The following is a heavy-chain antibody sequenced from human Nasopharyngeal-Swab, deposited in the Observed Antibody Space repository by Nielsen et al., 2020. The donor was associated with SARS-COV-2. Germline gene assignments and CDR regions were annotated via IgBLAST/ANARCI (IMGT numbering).Heavy chain of an antibody. CDR2: ISSSSSTI. D-gene: IGHD4-17*01. J-gene: IGHJ4*02. V-gene: IGHV3-48*02. CDR1: GFPFSSYS. Sequence: LSLTCAASGFPFSSYSMNWVRQAPGKGLEWVSFISSSSSTIYYADSVKGRFTISRDNAKNSLYLQMNSLRDEDTAVYYCTCAPETTTHPAYWGQGTLVTVSS. CDR3: TCAPETTTHPAY.